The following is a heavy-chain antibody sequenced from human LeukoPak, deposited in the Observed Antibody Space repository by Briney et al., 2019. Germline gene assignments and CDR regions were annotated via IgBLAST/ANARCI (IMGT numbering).Heavy chain of an antibody. J-gene: IGHJ6*02. CDR3: SRGPIQLWLHDGMDV. CDR2: ISSSSTI. Sequence: GGSLRLSCAASGFTFSDYYMNWVRQAPGKGLEWVSSISSSSTIYYADSVKGRFTISRDNAKNSLYLQMNSLKIEDTAVYFCSRGPIQLWLHDGMDVWGQGTTVTVSS. D-gene: IGHD5-18*01. CDR1: GFTFSDYY. V-gene: IGHV3-69-1*01.